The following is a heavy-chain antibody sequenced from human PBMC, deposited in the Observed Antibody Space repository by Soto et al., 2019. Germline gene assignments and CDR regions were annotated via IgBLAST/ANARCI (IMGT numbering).Heavy chain of an antibody. CDR3: VGSRTAMVRYYFDY. Sequence: GASLKVSCEASGCTFSIYAISWVRQAPGQGLEWMGGIIPIFGTANYAQKFQGRVTITADKSTSTAYMELSSLRSEDTAVYYCVGSRTAMVRYYFDYWGQGTLVTVSS. V-gene: IGHV1-69*06. CDR2: IIPIFGTA. CDR1: GCTFSIYA. J-gene: IGHJ4*02. D-gene: IGHD5-18*01.